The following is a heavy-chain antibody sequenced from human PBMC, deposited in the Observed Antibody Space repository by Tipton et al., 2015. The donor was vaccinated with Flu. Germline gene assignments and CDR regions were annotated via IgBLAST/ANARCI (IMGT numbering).Heavy chain of an antibody. Sequence: SLRLSCAASGFTFDDYAMHWVRQAPGKSLEWVSGISWNSGSIGYADSVKGRFTISRDNAKNSLYLQMNSLRAEDTALYYCAKDLYKEVGFYGMDVWGQGTTVTGSS. J-gene: IGHJ6*02. CDR3: AKDLYKEVGFYGMDV. V-gene: IGHV3-9*01. D-gene: IGHD1-14*01. CDR2: ISWNSGSI. CDR1: GFTFDDYA.